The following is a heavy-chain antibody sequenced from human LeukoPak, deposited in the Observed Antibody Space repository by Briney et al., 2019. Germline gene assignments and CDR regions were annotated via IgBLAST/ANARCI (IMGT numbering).Heavy chain of an antibody. J-gene: IGHJ4*02. D-gene: IGHD2-21*01. CDR2: ISGSGGST. Sequence: GGSLRLSCAASGFTFSSYAMSWVRQAPGKGLEWVSAISGSGGSTYYADSVKGRFTISRDNAKNSLYLQMNSLRDEDTAVYYCARDSPREVGIYFDYWGQGTLVTVSS. CDR3: ARDSPREVGIYFDY. V-gene: IGHV3-23*01. CDR1: GFTFSSYA.